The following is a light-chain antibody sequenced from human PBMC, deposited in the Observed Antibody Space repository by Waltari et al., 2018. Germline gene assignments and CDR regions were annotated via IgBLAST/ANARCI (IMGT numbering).Light chain of an antibody. Sequence: EMVMTQSPATLSVSPGERATLSCRASHKINNNSAWYQEKPGQAPRLLLYGASTRATGIPARFSGSGSGTEFTLTISSLQSEDFAVYYCQQYNNWPPYTFGQGTKLEI. CDR2: GAS. CDR1: HKINNN. CDR3: QQYNNWPPYT. J-gene: IGKJ2*01. V-gene: IGKV3-15*01.